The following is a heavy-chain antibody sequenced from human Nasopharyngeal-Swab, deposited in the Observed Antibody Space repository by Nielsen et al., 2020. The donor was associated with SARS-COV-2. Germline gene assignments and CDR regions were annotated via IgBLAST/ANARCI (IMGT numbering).Heavy chain of an antibody. CDR2: ISSSSSYI. J-gene: IGHJ4*02. CDR1: GFTFSSYS. Sequence: GESPKISCAASGFTFSSYSMDWVRQAPGKGLEWVSSISSSSSYIYYADSVKGRFTISRDNAKNSLYLQMNSLRAEDTAVYYCARDTTYDFWSGYYRGLDYWGQGTLVTVSS. CDR3: ARDTTYDFWSGYYRGLDY. V-gene: IGHV3-21*01. D-gene: IGHD3-3*01.